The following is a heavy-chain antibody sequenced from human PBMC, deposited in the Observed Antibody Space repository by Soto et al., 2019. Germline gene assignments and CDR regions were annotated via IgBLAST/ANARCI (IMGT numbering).Heavy chain of an antibody. Sequence: ASVKVSCKASGYTFTSYGIIWVRQAPGQGLEWMGWISAYNGNTNYAQKLQGRVTMTTDTSTSTAYMELRSLRSDDTAVYYCARDPPYYCSGGSCYPMGAFDIWGQGTMVTLS. CDR3: ARDPPYYCSGGSCYPMGAFDI. D-gene: IGHD2-15*01. CDR2: ISAYNGNT. J-gene: IGHJ3*02. CDR1: GYTFTSYG. V-gene: IGHV1-18*01.